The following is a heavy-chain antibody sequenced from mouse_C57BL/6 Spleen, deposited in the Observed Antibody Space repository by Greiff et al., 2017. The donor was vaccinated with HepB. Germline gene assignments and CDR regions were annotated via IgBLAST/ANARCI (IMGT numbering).Heavy chain of an antibody. CDR1: GFTFSSYG. Sequence: EVKLVESGGDLVKPGGSLKLSCAASGFTFSSYGMSWVRQTPDKRLEWVATISSGGSYTYYPDSVKGRFTISRDNAKNTQYLQMSSLKSEDTAMYYCARPFITTVVATGYFDVWGTGTTVTVSS. V-gene: IGHV5-6*02. D-gene: IGHD1-1*01. CDR2: ISSGGSYT. J-gene: IGHJ1*03. CDR3: ARPFITTVVATGYFDV.